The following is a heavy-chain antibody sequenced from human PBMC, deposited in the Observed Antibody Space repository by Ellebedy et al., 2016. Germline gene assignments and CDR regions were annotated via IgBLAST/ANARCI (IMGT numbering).Heavy chain of an antibody. V-gene: IGHV4-59*01. CDR2: IYYSGST. CDR3: ARAGGTGYYYYYYYMDV. CDR1: GGSISSDY. D-gene: IGHD2-15*01. J-gene: IGHJ6*03. Sequence: SETLSLTXTVSGGSISSDYWSWIRQPPGKGLEWIGYIYYSGSTNYNPSLKSRVTISVDTSKNQFSLKLSSVTAADTAVYYCARAGGTGYYYYYYYMDVWGKGTTVTVSS.